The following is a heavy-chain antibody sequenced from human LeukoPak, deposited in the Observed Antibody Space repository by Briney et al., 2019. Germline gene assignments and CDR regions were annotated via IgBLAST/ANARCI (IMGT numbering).Heavy chain of an antibody. Sequence: TAGESLKISCKGSGYKFNAYWIAWVRQMPGKGLGWMGIIYPDDSDTRYSPSFQGQVTISADKSVSIAYLQWSSLKASDTAMYYCARPNITSYYDSRGYDAFDVWGQGTMVIVSS. CDR1: GYKFNAYW. V-gene: IGHV5-51*01. CDR3: ARPNITSYYDSRGYDAFDV. D-gene: IGHD3-22*01. CDR2: IYPDDSDT. J-gene: IGHJ3*01.